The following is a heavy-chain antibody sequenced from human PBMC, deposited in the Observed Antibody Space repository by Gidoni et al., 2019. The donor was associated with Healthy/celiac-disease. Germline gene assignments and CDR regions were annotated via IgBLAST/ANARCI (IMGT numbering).Heavy chain of an antibody. CDR3: AQLLWFGELSKEYYFDY. CDR2: IYWDDDK. Sequence: QITLKESGPTLVKPTQTLTLTCTFSGFSLSTSGVGVGWIRQPPGKALEWLALIYWDDDKRYSPSLKSRLTITKDTSKNQVVLTMTNMDPVDTATYYCAQLLWFGELSKEYYFDYWGQGTLVTVSS. D-gene: IGHD3-10*01. J-gene: IGHJ4*02. CDR1: GFSLSTSGVG. V-gene: IGHV2-5*02.